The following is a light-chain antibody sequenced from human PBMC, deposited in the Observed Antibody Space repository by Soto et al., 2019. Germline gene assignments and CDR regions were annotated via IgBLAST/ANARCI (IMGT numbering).Light chain of an antibody. CDR1: SSDVGGYNY. V-gene: IGLV2-14*03. CDR3: NSYTSSSTDV. CDR2: DVS. Sequence: QSVLTHPASVSGSPGQSIAISCTGTSSDVGGYNYVTWYQQHPGKAPKLMIYDVSNRPSGVSDRFSGSKSGNTASLTISGLQAEDEGDYYCNSYTSSSTDVFGTGTKSPS. J-gene: IGLJ1*01.